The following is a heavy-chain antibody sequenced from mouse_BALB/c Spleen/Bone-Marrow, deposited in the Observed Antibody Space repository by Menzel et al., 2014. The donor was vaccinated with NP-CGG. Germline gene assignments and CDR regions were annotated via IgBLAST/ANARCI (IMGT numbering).Heavy chain of an antibody. Sequence: EVKLVESGAELVKPGASVKLSCTASGFNIKDTYMHWVKQRPEQGLEWIGRIDPANCNTKYDPKFQGKATIIADTSSNTAYLQLSSLTSEDTAVYYCAAYYYGTYGFAYWGQGTLVTVSA. CDR3: AAYYYGTYGFAY. J-gene: IGHJ3*01. V-gene: IGHV14-3*02. CDR1: GFNIKDTY. CDR2: IDPANCNT. D-gene: IGHD1-1*01.